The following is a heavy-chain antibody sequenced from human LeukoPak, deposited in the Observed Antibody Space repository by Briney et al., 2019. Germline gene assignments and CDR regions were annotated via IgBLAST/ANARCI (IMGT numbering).Heavy chain of an antibody. Sequence: GGSLRLSCADSGFTLGAYAMSGVHQAPGKGLEWFSVISGDGGTSYHAHSVKGRFTVSRDDSKNTLYLQMKSLRVEDTAVYYCARARSGFAMASWLDSWGQGTLVIVSS. CDR2: ISGDGGTS. CDR3: ARARSGFAMASWLDS. J-gene: IGHJ4*02. V-gene: IGHV3-23*01. CDR1: GFTLGAYA. D-gene: IGHD5-24*01.